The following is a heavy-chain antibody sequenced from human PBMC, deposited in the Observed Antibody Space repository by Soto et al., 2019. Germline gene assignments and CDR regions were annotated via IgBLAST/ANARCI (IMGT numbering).Heavy chain of an antibody. Sequence: QVQLQESGPGLVKPSETLSLTCTVSGGSISSYYWCWIRQPPGKGLEWIGYIYYSGSTNYNPSLKSRVTISVDTSKNQFSLKLSSVTAADTAVYYCARDREFNDYGDYVPRSYWYFDLWGRGTLVTVSS. D-gene: IGHD4-17*01. CDR3: ARDREFNDYGDYVPRSYWYFDL. V-gene: IGHV4-59*01. CDR1: GGSISSYY. CDR2: IYYSGST. J-gene: IGHJ2*01.